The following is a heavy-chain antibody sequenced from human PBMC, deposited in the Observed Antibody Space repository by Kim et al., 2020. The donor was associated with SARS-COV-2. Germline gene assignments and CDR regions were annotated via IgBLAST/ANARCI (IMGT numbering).Heavy chain of an antibody. J-gene: IGHJ4*02. V-gene: IGHV3-7*01. CDR2: EGSET. Sequence: EGSETYYVDSVKGRFTISRDNAKNSVSLQMNSLRAGDTAVYYCARGSGLANWGQGTLVSVSS. CDR3: ARGSGLAN.